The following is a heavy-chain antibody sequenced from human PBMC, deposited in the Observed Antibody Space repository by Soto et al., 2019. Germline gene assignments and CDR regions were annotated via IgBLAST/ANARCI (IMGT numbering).Heavy chain of an antibody. D-gene: IGHD3-10*01. V-gene: IGHV3-73*01. J-gene: IGHJ6*02. CDR2: IRTKSNNFAT. CDR3: SRHQEGRSMVFYGMDV. Sequence: GSLRLSCAASGFTLSGSDRHWVRQASGKGLEWVGRIRTKSNNFATSYAESVRGRFTISRDDSDNTASLQMSSLKTEDTAIYYCSRHQEGRSMVFYGMDVWGQGTTVTVSS. CDR1: GFTLSGSD.